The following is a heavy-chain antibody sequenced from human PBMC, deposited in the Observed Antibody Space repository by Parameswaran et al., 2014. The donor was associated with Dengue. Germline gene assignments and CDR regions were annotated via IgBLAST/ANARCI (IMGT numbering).Heavy chain of an antibody. V-gene: IGHV1-8*01. Sequence: WVRQAPGQGLEWMGWMNPNSGNTGYAQKFQGRVTMTRNTSISTAYMELSSLRSEDTAVYYCARPESSGYYSDYWGQGTLVTVSS. D-gene: IGHD3-22*01. CDR3: ARPESSGYYSDY. CDR2: MNPNSGNT. J-gene: IGHJ4*02.